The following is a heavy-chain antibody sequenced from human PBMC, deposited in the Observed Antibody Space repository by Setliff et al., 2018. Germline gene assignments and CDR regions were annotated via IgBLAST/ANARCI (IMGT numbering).Heavy chain of an antibody. V-gene: IGHV4-38-2*01. CDR1: GYSISSGYY. CDR3: ARGPPEYYYDSSGYTTLDY. J-gene: IGHJ4*02. Sequence: KPSETLSLTCAVSGYSISSGYYWGWIRQPPGKGLEWIGSIYHSGRTYYNPSLKSRVIILVDTSKNQFSLKLSSVTAADTAVYYCARGPPEYYYDSSGYTTLDYWGQGTLVTAPQ. D-gene: IGHD3-22*01. CDR2: IYHSGRT.